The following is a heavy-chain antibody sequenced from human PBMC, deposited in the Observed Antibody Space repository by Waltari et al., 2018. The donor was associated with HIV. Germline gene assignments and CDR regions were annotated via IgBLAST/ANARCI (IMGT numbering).Heavy chain of an antibody. Sequence: EVQLVESGGDLLKPGGCLRLSCAASGLTLNSVRMSWVRPAPGKVLEWVGRIKTKGDGGATDDAAAVKGRVTISRDDSKNTVYLQMNSLKIEDTAVYYCTSEEDYGSGSHFDYWGQGTLVTVSS. CDR3: TSEEDYGSGSHFDY. D-gene: IGHD3-10*01. CDR2: IKTKGDGGAT. CDR1: GLTLNSVR. J-gene: IGHJ4*02. V-gene: IGHV3-15*01.